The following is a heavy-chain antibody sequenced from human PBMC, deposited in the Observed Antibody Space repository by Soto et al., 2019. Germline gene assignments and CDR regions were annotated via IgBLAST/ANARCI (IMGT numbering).Heavy chain of an antibody. J-gene: IGHJ4*01. CDR3: AREGIGGTAFRGFCDY. Sequence: QEHLVESGGGVVQPGRSLRLSCAASGSIFSGYGMHWVRQTPGKGLAWVAVIWYDGSNKYYADSVKGRFTISRDNSKNMLYLHMDSLRAEDRVIYYCAREGIGGTAFRGFCDYWDQGTLVSVSS. CDR1: GSIFSGYG. D-gene: IGHD1-7*01. V-gene: IGHV3-33*01. CDR2: IWYDGSNK.